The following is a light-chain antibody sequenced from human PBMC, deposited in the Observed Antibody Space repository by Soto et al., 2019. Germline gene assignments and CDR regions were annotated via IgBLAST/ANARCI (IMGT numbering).Light chain of an antibody. V-gene: IGKV3-11*01. Sequence: EIVLTQSPATLSLSPGERATLSCRASQSVSSYLAWYQQKPGQAPRLLIYDASNRATGIPARFSGSGSGTDFTLTSSSLEPEDFAVYYCQQRSNWCSLFGQGTRLEIK. CDR1: QSVSSY. CDR3: QQRSNWCSL. J-gene: IGKJ5*01. CDR2: DAS.